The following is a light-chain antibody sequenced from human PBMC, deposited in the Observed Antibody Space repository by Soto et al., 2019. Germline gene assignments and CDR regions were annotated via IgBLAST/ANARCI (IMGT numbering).Light chain of an antibody. J-gene: IGKJ4*01. V-gene: IGKV1-39*01. CDR1: KSISSY. CDR3: QQSFSPLTFGGGTPQLT. CDR2: AAS. Sequence: DIQMTQSPSSLSASVGDRVSITCRASKSISSYLNWYQQKPGKAPKLLIYAASSLQTGVPSRFSGSGSGTDFTLTISSLQPEDFATYYCQQSFSPLTFGGGTPQLTFGGGTKVDIK.